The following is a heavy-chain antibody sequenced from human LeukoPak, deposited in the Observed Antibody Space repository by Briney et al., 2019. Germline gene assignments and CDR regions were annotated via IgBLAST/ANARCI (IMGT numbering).Heavy chain of an antibody. CDR3: ARGVAAAGIPFDY. CDR2: ISGSGGST. J-gene: IGHJ4*02. CDR1: GFTFSSYA. V-gene: IGHV3-23*01. D-gene: IGHD6-13*01. Sequence: GGSLRLSCAASGFTFSSYAMSWVRQAPGKGLEWVSAISGSGGSTYYADSVKGRFTISRDNSKNTLYLQMNSLRAEDTAVYYCARGVAAAGIPFDYWGQGTLVTVSS.